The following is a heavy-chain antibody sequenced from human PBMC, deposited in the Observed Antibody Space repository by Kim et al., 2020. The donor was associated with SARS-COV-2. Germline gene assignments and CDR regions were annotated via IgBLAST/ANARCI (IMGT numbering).Heavy chain of an antibody. CDR3: ARRDYNSGWFFDL. V-gene: IGHV5-51*01. D-gene: IGHD6-19*01. J-gene: IGHJ4*02. Sequence: YSPSLEGQVTISADKSISTAYLQWSSLKASDTAMYYCARRDYNSGWFFDLWGQGTLVTVSS.